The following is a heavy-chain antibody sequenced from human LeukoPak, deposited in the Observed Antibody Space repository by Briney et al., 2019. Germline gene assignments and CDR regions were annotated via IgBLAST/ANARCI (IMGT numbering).Heavy chain of an antibody. CDR3: ARSVGDFWTGYYVDY. CDR1: GYDFTDYW. J-gene: IGHJ4*02. Sequence: GESLKISCKGSGYDFTDYWIGWVRQMPGKGLEWMGIIYPGDSETRYSPSFQGQVTISADKSIRTAYLQWSSLKASDTAMYYCARSVGDFWTGYYVDYWGQGTLVTVSS. CDR2: IYPGDSET. V-gene: IGHV5-51*01. D-gene: IGHD3/OR15-3a*01.